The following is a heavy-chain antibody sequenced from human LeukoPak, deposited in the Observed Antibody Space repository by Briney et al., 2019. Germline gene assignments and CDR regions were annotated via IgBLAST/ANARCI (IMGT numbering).Heavy chain of an antibody. CDR1: GFTFSSYG. CDR3: AKEGKLRFLEWIEDYYYGMDV. CDR2: ISYDGSNK. J-gene: IGHJ6*02. Sequence: GGSLRLSCAASGFTFSSYGMHWVRQAPGKGLEWVAVISYDGSNKYYADSVKGRFTISRDNSKNTLYLQTNSLRAEDTAVYYCAKEGKLRFLEWIEDYYYGMDVWGQGTTVTVSS. D-gene: IGHD3-3*01. V-gene: IGHV3-30*18.